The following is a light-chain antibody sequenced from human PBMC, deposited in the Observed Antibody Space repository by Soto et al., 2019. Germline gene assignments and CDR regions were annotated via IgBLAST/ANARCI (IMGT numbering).Light chain of an antibody. Sequence: EIVLTQSPGTLSLSPGERATLSCRASQSVSNYYLAWYQQKPGQAPRLLIYAASSRATGIPDRFSGGGSGTDFTLTISRLEPEDFAVYYCQQCGSSPWTFGQGTKVDIK. CDR2: AAS. CDR3: QQCGSSPWT. V-gene: IGKV3-20*01. CDR1: QSVSNYY. J-gene: IGKJ1*01.